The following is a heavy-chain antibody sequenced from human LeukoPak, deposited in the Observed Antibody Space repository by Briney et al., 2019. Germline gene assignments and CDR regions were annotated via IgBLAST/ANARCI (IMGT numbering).Heavy chain of an antibody. CDR3: ARQISDFWSGYYYYYYMDV. Sequence: SETLSLTCTVSGGSISSSSYYWGWIRQPPGKGLEWIGSIYYSGSTYYNPSLKSRVTISVDTSKNQFSLKLSSVTAADTAVYYCARQISDFWSGYYYYYYMDVWGKGTTVTVSS. CDR2: IYYSGST. V-gene: IGHV4-39*01. CDR1: GGSISSSSYY. D-gene: IGHD3-3*01. J-gene: IGHJ6*03.